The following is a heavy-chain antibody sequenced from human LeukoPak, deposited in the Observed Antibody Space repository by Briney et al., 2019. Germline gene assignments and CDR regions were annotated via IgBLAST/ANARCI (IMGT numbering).Heavy chain of an antibody. J-gene: IGHJ4*02. CDR3: TGGIDY. CDR2: IRSKANSYAT. CDR1: GSTFSGSA. V-gene: IGHV3-73*01. D-gene: IGHD1-26*01. Sequence: GGSLKLSCAASGSTFSGSAMHWVRQASGKGLEWVGRIRSKANSYATAYAASVKGRFTISRDDSKNTAYLQMNSLKTEDTAVYYCTGGIDYWGQGTLVTVSS.